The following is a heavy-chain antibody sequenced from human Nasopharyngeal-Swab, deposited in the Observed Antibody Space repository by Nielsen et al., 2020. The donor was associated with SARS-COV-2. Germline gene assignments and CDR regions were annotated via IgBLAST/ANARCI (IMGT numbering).Heavy chain of an antibody. CDR1: GGSISSYY. CDR2: IYYSGST. V-gene: IGHV4-59*12. Sequence: SETLSRTCTGPGGSISSYYWSWIRQPPGKGLEWIGYIYYSGSTNYNPSLKSRVTISVDTSKNQFSLKLSSVTAADTAVYYCATTSARSLWQWQITGGYFDYWGQGTLVTVSS. J-gene: IGHJ4*02. D-gene: IGHD6-19*01. CDR3: ATTSARSLWQWQITGGYFDY.